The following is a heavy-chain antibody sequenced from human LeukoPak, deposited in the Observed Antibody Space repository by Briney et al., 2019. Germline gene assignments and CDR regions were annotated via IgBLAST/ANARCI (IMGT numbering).Heavy chain of an antibody. CDR2: INWNGGST. Sequence: GGSLRLSCAVSGFTFDDYGMSWVRQAPGKGLEWVSAINWNGGSTGYADSVKGRFTISRDNAKNSLYLQMNSLRAEDTALYYCARASYGSGSYTWFDPWGQGTLVTVPS. CDR3: ARASYGSGSYTWFDP. D-gene: IGHD3-10*01. V-gene: IGHV3-20*04. J-gene: IGHJ5*02. CDR1: GFTFDDYG.